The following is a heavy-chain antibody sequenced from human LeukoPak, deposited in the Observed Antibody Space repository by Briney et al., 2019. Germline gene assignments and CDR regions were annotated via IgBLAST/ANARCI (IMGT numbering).Heavy chain of an antibody. CDR2: ITGDGSST. Sequence: GGSLRLSCAASGYTFSNYWMHWVRQAPGKGLVWVSRITGDGSSTTYADSVKGRFTISRDNAKNTLYLQMNSLRAEDTAVYYCTRGMLRQPPDYWGQGMLVTVSS. D-gene: IGHD3-10*02. V-gene: IGHV3-74*01. J-gene: IGHJ4*02. CDR3: TRGMLRQPPDY. CDR1: GYTFSNYW.